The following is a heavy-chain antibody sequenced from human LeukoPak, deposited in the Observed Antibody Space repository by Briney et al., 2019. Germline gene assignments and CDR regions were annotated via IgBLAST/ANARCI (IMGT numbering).Heavy chain of an antibody. CDR3: ARGPRHGGFDY. CDR1: GYPFSVYY. D-gene: IGHD4-23*01. J-gene: IGHJ4*02. Sequence: ASVQVSCKVSGYPFSVYYLHWLRQAPRQGFEWMGWINPNNGDTRYAERFQGRVTMTRDTSLTTVYMDLSSLISDDTAVYYCARGPRHGGFDYWGKGSLVTVSS. CDR2: INPNNGDT. V-gene: IGHV1-2*02.